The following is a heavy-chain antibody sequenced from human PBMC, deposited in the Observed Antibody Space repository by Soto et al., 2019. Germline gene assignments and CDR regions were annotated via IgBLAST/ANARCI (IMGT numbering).Heavy chain of an antibody. D-gene: IGHD2-21*02. CDR2: ISGGGGNT. Sequence: DVQLLESGGGLVQPGGSLRLSCATSGFTFGNYGMNWVRQAPGKGLEWVSGISGGGGNTYYADSVKGRFTISRDPSKNTVFLEMNSLRAEDTAVYYCAKGFIVVVPVLRPADAFDVWGQGTLVTISS. J-gene: IGHJ3*01. CDR1: GFTFGNYG. CDR3: AKGFIVVVPVLRPADAFDV. V-gene: IGHV3-23*01.